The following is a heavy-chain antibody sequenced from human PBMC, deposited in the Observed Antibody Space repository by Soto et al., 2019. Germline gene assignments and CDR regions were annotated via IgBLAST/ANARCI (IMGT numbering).Heavy chain of an antibody. CDR2: IWYDGSNK. V-gene: IGHV3-33*01. Sequence: PGGSLRRSCAASGFTFSSYGMHWVRQGPGKGLEWVAVIWYDGSNKYYADSVKGRFTISRDNSKNTLYLQMNSLRAEDTAVYYCARGGYCSGGTCYSADYGLDVWGQGTTVTVS. J-gene: IGHJ6*02. D-gene: IGHD2-15*01. CDR3: ARGGYCSGGTCYSADYGLDV. CDR1: GFTFSSYG.